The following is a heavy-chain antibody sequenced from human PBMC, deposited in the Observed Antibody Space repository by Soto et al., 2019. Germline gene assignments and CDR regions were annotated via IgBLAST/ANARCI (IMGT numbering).Heavy chain of an antibody. CDR2: INAGNGNA. CDR3: AREKYGGYFDY. CDR1: GYTFTSYA. D-gene: IGHD2-8*01. J-gene: IGHJ4*02. V-gene: IGHV1-3*01. Sequence: AASVKVSCKASGYTFTSYAMHWVRQAPGQRLEWMGWINAGNGNAKYSQKFQGRVTITRDTSASTAYMELSSLRSEDTAVYYCAREKYGGYFDYWGQGTLVTVSS.